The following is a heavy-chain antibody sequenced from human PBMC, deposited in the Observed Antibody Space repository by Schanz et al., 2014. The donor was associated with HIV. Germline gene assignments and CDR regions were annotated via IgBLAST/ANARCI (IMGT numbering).Heavy chain of an antibody. Sequence: SVSYAWMSWVRQAPGKGLEWVGRIKSKTDGGTTDYAAPVRGRFTISRDDSKNTLYLQMNSLKNEDTAVYYCTTDLMTIIVGTTTIDYWGQGTLVTVSS. CDR2: IKSKTDGGTT. J-gene: IGHJ4*02. D-gene: IGHD1-26*01. V-gene: IGHV3-15*01. CDR1: SVSYAW. CDR3: TTDLMTIIVGTTTIDY.